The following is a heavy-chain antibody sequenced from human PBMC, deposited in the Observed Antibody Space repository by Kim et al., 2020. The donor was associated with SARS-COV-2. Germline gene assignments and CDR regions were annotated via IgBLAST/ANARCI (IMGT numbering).Heavy chain of an antibody. V-gene: IGHV4-39*07. CDR3: ARVRPGPDLRYSPDAFDI. D-gene: IGHD3-9*01. J-gene: IGHJ3*02. Sequence: KSRVTISVDTSKNQFSLKLSSVTAADTAVYYCARVRPGPDLRYSPDAFDIWGQGTMVTVSS.